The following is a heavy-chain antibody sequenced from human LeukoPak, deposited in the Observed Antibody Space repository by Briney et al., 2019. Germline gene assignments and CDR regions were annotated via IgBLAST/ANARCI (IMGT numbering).Heavy chain of an antibody. V-gene: IGHV3-7*01. J-gene: IGHJ4*02. Sequence: GGSLRLSCAASGFTFSSYWMSWVRQAPGKGLEWVANINQDGSENYYVDSVKGRFPISRDNAQNSLYLQMNSLRAEDTAVYYCARDHCPNGVCYLRVFDYWGQGTLVTVSS. CDR1: GFTFSSYW. CDR3: ARDHCPNGVCYLRVFDY. D-gene: IGHD2-8*01. CDR2: INQDGSEN.